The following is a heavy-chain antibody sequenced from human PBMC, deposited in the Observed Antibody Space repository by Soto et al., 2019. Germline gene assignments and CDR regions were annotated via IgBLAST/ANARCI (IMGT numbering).Heavy chain of an antibody. CDR1: GYTFTSYG. J-gene: IGHJ4*02. Sequence: ASVKVSCTASGYTFTSYGTSWVRQAPGQGLEWMGWISAYNGNTNYAQKLQGRVTMTTDTSTSTAYRELRRLRSDDTAVYYCARENIAVAGTSDYWRQGTLVTVSS. CDR2: ISAYNGNT. D-gene: IGHD6-19*01. V-gene: IGHV1-18*01. CDR3: ARENIAVAGTSDY.